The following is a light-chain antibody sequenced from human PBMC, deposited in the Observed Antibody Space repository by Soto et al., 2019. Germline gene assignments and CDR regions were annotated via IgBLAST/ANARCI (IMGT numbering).Light chain of an antibody. J-gene: IGKJ4*01. V-gene: IGKV1-39*01. CDR1: QSIMKH. CDR2: EAS. Sequence: DIQMTQSPSSLSASVGDRVTITCRASQSIMKHLNWYQQKPGKAPNILIYEASLLQSGVPSRFSGSGSETDVTLTIRSLQTEDGATYYCQQNYVVTLTFGGGTKVDIK. CDR3: QQNYVVTLT.